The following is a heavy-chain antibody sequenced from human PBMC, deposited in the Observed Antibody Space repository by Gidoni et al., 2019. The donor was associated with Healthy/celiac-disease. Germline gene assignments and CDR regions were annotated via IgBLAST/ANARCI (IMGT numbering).Heavy chain of an antibody. CDR1: AGSITSGGYY. V-gene: IGHV4-31*03. CDR3: ARDLPYSSSPNWYFDL. CDR2: IYYSGST. D-gene: IGHD6-6*01. J-gene: IGHJ2*01. Sequence: QVQLQESGPGLVKPSQTLSLTSPVSAGSITSGGYYWSWIRQHPGKGLEWIGYIYYSGSTYYNPSLKSRVTISVDTSKNQFSLKLSSVTAADTAVYYCARDLPYSSSPNWYFDLWGRGTLVTVSS.